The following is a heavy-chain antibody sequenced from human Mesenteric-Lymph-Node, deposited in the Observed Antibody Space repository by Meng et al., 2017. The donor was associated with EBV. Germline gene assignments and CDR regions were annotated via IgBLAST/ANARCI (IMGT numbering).Heavy chain of an antibody. CDR2: IHHSGST. CDR1: VGSTTSNW. D-gene: IGHD3-22*01. J-gene: IGHJ4*02. CDR3: VGNGYYSVDY. V-gene: IGHV4-4*03. Sequence: GRLRGPGPGLWKPPGPLSLTCAVPVGSTTSNWWSWVRQPPGKGLEWIGEIHHSGSTHYNPSLKSRVTVSVDKSKSLFSLSLSSMTAADTAMYYCVGNGYYSVDYWGQGILVTVSS.